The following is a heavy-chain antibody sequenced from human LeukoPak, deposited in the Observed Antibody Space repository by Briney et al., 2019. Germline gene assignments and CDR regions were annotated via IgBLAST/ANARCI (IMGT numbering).Heavy chain of an antibody. CDR1: GGSFSGYY. Sequence: SETLSLTCAVYGGSFSGYYWSWIRQPPAQGLEWIGEINHSGSTNYNPSLKSRVTISVDTSKNQFSLKLSSVTAADTAVYYCARRGGTTYYYDSSGYYFSLQKAYFDYWGQGTLVTVSS. D-gene: IGHD3-22*01. V-gene: IGHV4-34*01. J-gene: IGHJ4*02. CDR2: INHSGST. CDR3: ARRGGTTYYYDSSGYYFSLQKAYFDY.